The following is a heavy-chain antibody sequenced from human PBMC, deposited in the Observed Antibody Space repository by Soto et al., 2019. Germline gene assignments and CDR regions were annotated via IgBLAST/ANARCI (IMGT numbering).Heavy chain of an antibody. J-gene: IGHJ6*02. V-gene: IGHV4-31*03. CDR2: IYYSGSA. CDR3: ARDSRRYFGGDYYYYGMDV. Sequence: NPAEALSLTCTVSVGSISIGGYYWSWIRQHPGKGLEWIGYIYYSGSAYYNPSLKSRVTISVDTSKNQFSLKLSSVTAADTAVYYCARDSRRYFGGDYYYYGMDVWGQGTTVTVSS. CDR1: VGSISIGGYY. D-gene: IGHD3-10*01.